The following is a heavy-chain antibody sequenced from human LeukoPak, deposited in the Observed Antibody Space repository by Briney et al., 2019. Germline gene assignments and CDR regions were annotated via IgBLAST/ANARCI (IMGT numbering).Heavy chain of an antibody. J-gene: IGHJ5*02. Sequence: PSETLSLTCAVYGASFSYDYWSWIRQPPGEGLEWIGEINHSGSTTYNPSLKSRVTISAEKSKNQFSLELTSVTAADTAVYYCAKGVWARRLDPWGQGTLVTVSS. CDR3: AKGVWARRLDP. V-gene: IGHV4-34*01. CDR1: GASFSYDY. D-gene: IGHD6-6*01. CDR2: INHSGST.